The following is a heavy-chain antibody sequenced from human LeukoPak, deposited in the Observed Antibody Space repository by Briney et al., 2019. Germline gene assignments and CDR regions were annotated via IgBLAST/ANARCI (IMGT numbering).Heavy chain of an antibody. D-gene: IGHD3-3*01. Sequence: GGTLRLSCAASGFTFSSYAMSWVRQAPGKGLEWVSAISGSGGSTYYADSVKGRFTISRDNSKNTLYLQMNSLKTEDTAVYYCTTNPPYYDFWSGLYYYYYYYMDVWGKGTTVTVSS. CDR2: ISGSGGST. CDR1: GFTFSSYA. V-gene: IGHV3-23*01. CDR3: TTNPPYYDFWSGLYYYYYYYMDV. J-gene: IGHJ6*03.